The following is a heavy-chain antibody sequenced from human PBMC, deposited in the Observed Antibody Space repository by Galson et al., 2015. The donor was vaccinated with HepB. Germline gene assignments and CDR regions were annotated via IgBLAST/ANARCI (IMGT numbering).Heavy chain of an antibody. CDR2: IYGGGST. V-gene: IGHV3-66*01. CDR3: AKDSRYISGWYTGRGGLDF. Sequence: SLRLSCAVSGFTDNNKYVTWVRQAPGKGLEWVSIIYGGGSTDYADSVKGRFTISRDNSKNTLYLQLNSLRPEDTAVYYCAKDSRYISGWYTGRGGLDFWGQGTLVTVSS. J-gene: IGHJ4*02. D-gene: IGHD6-19*01. CDR1: GFTDNNKY.